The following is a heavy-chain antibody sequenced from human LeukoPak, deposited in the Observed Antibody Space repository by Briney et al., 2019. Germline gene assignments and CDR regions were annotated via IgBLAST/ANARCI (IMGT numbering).Heavy chain of an antibody. V-gene: IGHV3-30*18. CDR3: AKILRESMDWLDL. D-gene: IGHD6-6*01. J-gene: IGHJ5*02. CDR1: GFTFTSYG. Sequence: PGGSLRLSCAASGFTFTSYGMHCVRQAPGKGLEWVALISDDGKKKVYADPVRGRFTTSRDNSKKTLYLQMNSLRPEDTAVYYCAKILRESMDWLDLWGQGTRVTVSS. CDR2: ISDDGKKK.